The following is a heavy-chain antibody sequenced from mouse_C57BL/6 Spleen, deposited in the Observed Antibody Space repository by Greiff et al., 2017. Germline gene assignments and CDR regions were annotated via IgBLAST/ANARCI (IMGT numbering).Heavy chain of an antibody. CDR2: FYPGSGSI. Sequence: QVQLKQSGAELVKPGASVKLSCKASGYTFTEYTIHWVKQRSGQGLEWIGWFYPGSGSIKYNEKFKDKATLTADKSSSTVYMELSRLTSEDSAVYFCARHEERYDYGVVTWFAYWGQGTLVTVSA. CDR1: GYTFTEYT. CDR3: ARHEERYDYGVVTWFAY. D-gene: IGHD2-4*01. V-gene: IGHV1-62-2*01. J-gene: IGHJ3*01.